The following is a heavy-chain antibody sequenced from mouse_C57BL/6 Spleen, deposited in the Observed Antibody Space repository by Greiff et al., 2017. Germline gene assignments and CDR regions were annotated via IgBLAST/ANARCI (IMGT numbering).Heavy chain of an antibody. CDR3: TKYDYAIDD. Sequence: QVQLQQPGAELARPGASVKLSCKASGYTFTSYTMHWVKQRPGQGLEWIGYINPSSGDTKYNQKFKDKATLTADKSSSTAYMQLSSLTSEDSADYYCTKYDYAIDDWGQGTTLTVSS. CDR1: GYTFTSYT. V-gene: IGHV1-4*01. J-gene: IGHJ4*01. CDR2: INPSSGDT.